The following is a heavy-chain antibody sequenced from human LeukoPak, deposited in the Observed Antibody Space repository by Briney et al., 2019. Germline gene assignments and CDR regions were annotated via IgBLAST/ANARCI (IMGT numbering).Heavy chain of an antibody. D-gene: IGHD2-21*01. V-gene: IGHV3-7*03. CDR1: GFSFSSFW. CDR2: IKDDGSVK. CDR3: AREVVATASASDC. Sequence: PGGSLRLSCTASGFSFSSFWMSWVRQAPGKGLEWVANIKDDGSVKNHVDSLKGRFSISRDNARNSLYLQISSLRAEDTAVYYCAREVVATASASDCWGQGTLVTVSS. J-gene: IGHJ4*02.